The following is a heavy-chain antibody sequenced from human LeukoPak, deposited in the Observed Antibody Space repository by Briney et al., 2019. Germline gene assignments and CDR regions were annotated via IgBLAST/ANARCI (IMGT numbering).Heavy chain of an antibody. CDR3: ARSDYNDYRGLGF. D-gene: IGHD4-11*01. V-gene: IGHV1-46*01. Sequence: GASVKVSCKASGYAFTSYHIHWMRQAPGQGLGWMGIIIPSSGSTIYAQKFLGRVTMTRDTSTSTVYMELSSLTSDDTAVYFCARSDYNDYRGLGFWGQGTLVTVSS. CDR1: GYAFTSYH. J-gene: IGHJ4*02. CDR2: IIPSSGST.